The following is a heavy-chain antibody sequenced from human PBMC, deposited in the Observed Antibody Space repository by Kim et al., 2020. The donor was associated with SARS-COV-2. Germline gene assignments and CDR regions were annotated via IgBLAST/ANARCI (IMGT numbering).Heavy chain of an antibody. CDR2: ISSSSSYI. Sequence: GGSLRLSCAASGFTFSSYSMNWVRQAPGKGLEWVSSISSSSSYIYYADSVKGRFTISRDNAKNSLYLQMNSLRAEDTAVYYCASSDHTAMVSYYYYYGMDVWGQGTTVTVSS. D-gene: IGHD5-18*01. V-gene: IGHV3-21*01. CDR1: GFTFSSYS. CDR3: ASSDHTAMVSYYYYYGMDV. J-gene: IGHJ6*02.